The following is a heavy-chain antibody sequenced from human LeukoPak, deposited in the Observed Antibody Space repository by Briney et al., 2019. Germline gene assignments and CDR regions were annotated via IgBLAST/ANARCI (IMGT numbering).Heavy chain of an antibody. V-gene: IGHV3-23*01. CDR1: GFTFSSYA. CDR3: AKVGRSYVHAFDI. Sequence: GGSLRLSCAASGFTFSSYAMSWVRQAPGKGLEWVLAISGSGGSTYYADSVKGRFTISRDNSKNTLYLQMNSLRAEDTAVYYCAKVGRSYVHAFDIWGQGTMVTVSS. D-gene: IGHD1-26*01. J-gene: IGHJ3*02. CDR2: ISGSGGST.